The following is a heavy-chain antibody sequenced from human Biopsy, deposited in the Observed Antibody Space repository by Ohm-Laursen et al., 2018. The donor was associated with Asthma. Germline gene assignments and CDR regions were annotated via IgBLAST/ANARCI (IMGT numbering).Heavy chain of an antibody. CDR3: ARKAGSCISRTCYSLDF. V-gene: IGHV1-69*13. CDR1: GGTFTTYV. J-gene: IGHJ4*02. Sequence: GASVTISCKSLGGTFTTYVIGWVRQAPGQGLEWMGWINSVFGTTTYPQKFQDRVTITADDSTSTVYMELSSLRSEDTAVYYCARKAGSCISRTCYSLDFWGQGTLVTVSS. CDR2: INSVFGTT. D-gene: IGHD2-2*01.